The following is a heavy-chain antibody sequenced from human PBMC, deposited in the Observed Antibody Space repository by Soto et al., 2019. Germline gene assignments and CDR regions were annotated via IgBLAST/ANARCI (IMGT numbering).Heavy chain of an antibody. V-gene: IGHV3-64*01. D-gene: IGHD6-6*01. CDR3: ARRARPDFYYTDV. J-gene: IGHJ6*03. Sequence: EVQLVESGGGLAQPGGSLRLSCAASGFILSGYAMDWVRQAPGKGLEYVSGISTNGVGTYYANSVQGRFTISRDNSKNTVYLQMGSLRPEDMAVYYCARRARPDFYYTDVWGKGTTVTVSS. CDR2: ISTNGVGT. CDR1: GFILSGYA.